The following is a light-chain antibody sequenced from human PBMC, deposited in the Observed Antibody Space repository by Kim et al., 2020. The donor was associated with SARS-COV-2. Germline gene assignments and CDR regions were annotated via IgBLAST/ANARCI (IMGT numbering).Light chain of an antibody. V-gene: IGKV1-27*01. CDR3: QKYNSAPRT. J-gene: IGKJ1*01. CDR1: HGISNY. Sequence: ASVGDRVTSTCRASHGISNYLAWYQQQPGKVPKLLIYAASTLQSGIPSRFSGSGSGTDFTLTISSLQPKDVATYYCQKYNSAPRTFGQGTKVDIK. CDR2: AAS.